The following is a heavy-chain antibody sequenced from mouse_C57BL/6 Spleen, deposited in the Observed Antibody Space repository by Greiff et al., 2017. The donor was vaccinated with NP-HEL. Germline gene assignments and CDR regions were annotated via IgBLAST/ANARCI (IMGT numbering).Heavy chain of an antibody. Sequence: VQLQQSGTVLARPGASVKMSCKTSGYTFTSYWMHWVKQRPGQGLEWIGVIYPGNSDTSYNQKFKGKAKLTAVTSASTAYMELSNLTNEDSAVYYCTGYDYYGSCYFDYWGQGTTLTVSS. CDR1: GYTFTSYW. CDR2: IYPGNSDT. J-gene: IGHJ2*01. D-gene: IGHD1-1*01. CDR3: TGYDYYGSCYFDY. V-gene: IGHV1-5*01.